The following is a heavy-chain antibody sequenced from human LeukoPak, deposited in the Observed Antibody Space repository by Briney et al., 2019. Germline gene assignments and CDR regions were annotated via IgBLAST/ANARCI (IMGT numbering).Heavy chain of an antibody. J-gene: IGHJ4*02. D-gene: IGHD6-13*01. CDR1: GFTLNMYA. V-gene: IGHV3-23*01. CDR3: AKIAASDPIDF. Sequence: GGSLRLSCAASGFTLNMYAMNWVRQAPGKGLDWLSSLTGSGHNTYYTDSVEGRFTISRDNSKNTLYLQMNSLRPEDTAIYYCAKIAASDPIDFWGQGILVTVSS. CDR2: LTGSGHNT.